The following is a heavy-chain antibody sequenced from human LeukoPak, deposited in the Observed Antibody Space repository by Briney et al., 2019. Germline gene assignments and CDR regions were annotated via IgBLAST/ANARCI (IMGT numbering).Heavy chain of an antibody. CDR1: GFTFSSYG. CDR2: IRYDGSNK. J-gene: IGHJ4*02. V-gene: IGHV3-30*02. Sequence: GGSLRLSCAASGFTFSSYGIHWVRQAPGKGLEWVAFIRYDGSNKYYADSVKGRFTISRDNSKNTLYLQMNSLRAEDTAVYYCAITKGGGVVVVPAAIDYWGQGTLVTVSS. CDR3: AITKGGGVVVVPAAIDY. D-gene: IGHD2-2*01.